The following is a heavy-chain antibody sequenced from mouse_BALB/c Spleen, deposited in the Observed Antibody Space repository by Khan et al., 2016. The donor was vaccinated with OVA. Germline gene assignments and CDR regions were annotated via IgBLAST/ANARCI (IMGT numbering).Heavy chain of an antibody. J-gene: IGHJ3*01. CDR1: GLTFIDYG. V-gene: IGHV5-15*02. Sequence: EVELVEPGGGLVQPGGSRKLSCAASGLTFIDYGMAWARQTPGKGPERIAFTSSVAYSTYYADTVTGRFSISTENATHTLYLEMSSLRSDDTAMYYCARRGFAYGSQGTQVTVSA. CDR2: TSSVAYST. CDR3: ARRGFAY.